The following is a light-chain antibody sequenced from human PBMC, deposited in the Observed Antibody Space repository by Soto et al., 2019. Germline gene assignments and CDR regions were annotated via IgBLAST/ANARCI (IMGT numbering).Light chain of an antibody. CDR3: QLYDNSLYT. V-gene: IGKV3-20*01. CDR1: QSVSSNY. J-gene: IGKJ2*01. CDR2: DTS. Sequence: EVVLTQSPGSLSLSPGERATLSCRASQSVSSNYVAWYQQKPGQAPRLLIFDTSTRATGIPDRFSGSGFGKDFILTISRLDPEDFAVYYCQLYDNSLYTFGQGTKLEIK.